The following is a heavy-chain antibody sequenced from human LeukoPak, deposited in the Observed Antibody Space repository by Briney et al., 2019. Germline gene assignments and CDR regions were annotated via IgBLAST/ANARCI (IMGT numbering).Heavy chain of an antibody. V-gene: IGHV1-2*06. CDR3: ARGGSSLSFGY. Sequence: ASVKVSCKASGYTFTGYYMHWVRHAPGQGLEWMIRINPNSGGTNYAQKFQGRVTIIRDTSISTAYMELSRLRSDDTAVYYCARGGSSLSFGYWGQGTLVTVSS. CDR1: GYTFTGYY. CDR2: INPNSGGT. J-gene: IGHJ4*02. D-gene: IGHD6-13*01.